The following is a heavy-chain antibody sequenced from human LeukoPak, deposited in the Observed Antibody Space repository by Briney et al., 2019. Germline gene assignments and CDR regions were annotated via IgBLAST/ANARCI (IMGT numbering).Heavy chain of an antibody. V-gene: IGHV3-23*01. CDR3: AKDPRPFSGYEYGMDV. CDR2: ISGSGGST. CDR1: GFTFSSYA. J-gene: IGHJ6*02. D-gene: IGHD1-26*01. Sequence: SGGSLRLSCAASGFTFSSYAMSWVRQAPGKGREWVSAISGSGGSTYYADSVKGRFTISGDNSKTTLYLQTNSLRAEDTAVYYCAKDPRPFSGYEYGMDVWGQGTTVTVS.